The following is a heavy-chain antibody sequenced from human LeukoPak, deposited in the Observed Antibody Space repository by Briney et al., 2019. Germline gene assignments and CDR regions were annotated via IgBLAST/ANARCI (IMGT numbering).Heavy chain of an antibody. CDR2: ISGSGGST. V-gene: IGHV3-23*01. CDR3: AKDLSYSLYFDY. J-gene: IGHJ4*02. D-gene: IGHD3-16*01. Sequence: GGSLGLSCGASGFTFSSYAMSWVRQAPGKGLEWVSAISGSGGSTYYADSVKGRFTISRDNSKNTLYLQMNSLRAEDTAVYYCAKDLSYSLYFDYWGQGTLVTVSS. CDR1: GFTFSSYA.